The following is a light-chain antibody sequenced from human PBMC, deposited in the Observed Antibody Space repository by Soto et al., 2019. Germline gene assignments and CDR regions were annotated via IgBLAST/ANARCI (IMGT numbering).Light chain of an antibody. CDR1: RSDIGSNY. CDR2: RND. V-gene: IGLV1-47*01. CDR3: ASWDDTLSVPI. J-gene: IGLJ2*01. Sequence: QSVLTQPPSASGTPGQRVTISCSGSRSDIGSNYVYWYQHIPGMAPKLLIYRNDQRPSGVPDRISGSRSGTSASLAIIGLRSEDEADYYCASWDDTLSVPIFGGGTKLTVL.